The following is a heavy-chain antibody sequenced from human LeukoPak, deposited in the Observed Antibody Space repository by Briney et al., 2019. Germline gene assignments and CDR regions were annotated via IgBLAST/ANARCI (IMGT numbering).Heavy chain of an antibody. D-gene: IGHD5-18*01. CDR3: ARGGTAMYSSYYFDY. CDR2: IYTSGST. CDR1: GGSISSYY. Sequence: SETLSLTCTVSGGSISSYYWSWIRQPAGKGLEWIGRIYTSGSTNYNPSLKSRVTMSVDTSKNQFSLKLSSVTAADTAVYYCARGGTAMYSSYYFDYWGQGTLVIVSS. V-gene: IGHV4-4*07. J-gene: IGHJ4*02.